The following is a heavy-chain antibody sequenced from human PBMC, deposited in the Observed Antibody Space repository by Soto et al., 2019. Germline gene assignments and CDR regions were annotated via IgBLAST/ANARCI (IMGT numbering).Heavy chain of an antibody. CDR3: AKSRGITGTTFNWFDS. CDR2: ILYSGNT. V-gene: IGHV4-59*01. D-gene: IGHD1-20*01. Sequence: PSETLSLTCNVSGGSIGGYYWNWIRQSPGRGLEWIGSILYSGNTNYNPSLSSRVTISVDPSKNQSSLKVHSVNAADTAIYYCAKSRGITGTTFNWFDSWGQGTQVTVSS. CDR1: GGSIGGYY. J-gene: IGHJ5*01.